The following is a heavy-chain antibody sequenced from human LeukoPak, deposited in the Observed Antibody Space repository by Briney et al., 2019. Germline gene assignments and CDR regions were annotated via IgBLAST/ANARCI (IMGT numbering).Heavy chain of an antibody. CDR1: GFTFSGYW. CDR2: IKKDGSEK. CDR3: ARGGLYWHI. D-gene: IGHD2-15*01. V-gene: IGHV3-7*04. J-gene: IGHJ3*02. Sequence: GGSLRLSCAASGFTFSGYWMTWVRQAPGKGLEWVASIKKDGSEKNYVDSVKGRFAISRDNAENSLYLQMNSLRAEDTALYYCARGGLYWHIWGQGTMVTVSS.